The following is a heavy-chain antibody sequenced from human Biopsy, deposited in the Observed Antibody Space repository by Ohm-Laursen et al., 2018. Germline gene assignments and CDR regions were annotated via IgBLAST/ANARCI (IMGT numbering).Heavy chain of an antibody. CDR1: GGSFSNYA. Sequence: SVKVSCKFSGGSFSNYAISWVRQAPGQGLEWMGRIVTFFGTVKYAQRFQGRLTISTDRSTDTAYMELSSLTSEDTAVFYCASQTPRNPDILTGAFHYDMAVWGQGTTVTVSS. V-gene: IGHV1-69*05. CDR3: ASQTPRNPDILTGAFHYDMAV. J-gene: IGHJ6*02. CDR2: IVTFFGTV. D-gene: IGHD3-9*01.